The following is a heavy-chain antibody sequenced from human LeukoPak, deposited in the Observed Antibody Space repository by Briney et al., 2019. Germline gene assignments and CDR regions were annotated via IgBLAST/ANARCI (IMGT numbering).Heavy chain of an antibody. J-gene: IGHJ4*02. D-gene: IGHD6-19*01. CDR1: GGSISSSSYY. Sequence: PSETLSLTCSVSGGSISSSSYYWGWIRQPPGKGLEWIGSIYYSGSTYYNPSLKSRVTISVDTSKNQFSLKLSSVTAADTGVYYCARSIYSTGWYDYWGQGTLVTVSS. V-gene: IGHV4-39*07. CDR3: ARSIYSTGWYDY. CDR2: IYYSGST.